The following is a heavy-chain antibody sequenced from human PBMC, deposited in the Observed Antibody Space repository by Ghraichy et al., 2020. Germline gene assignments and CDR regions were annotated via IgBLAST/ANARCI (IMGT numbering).Heavy chain of an antibody. V-gene: IGHV3-21*01. Sequence: GGSLRLSCAASGFTFSSYSMNWVRQAPGKGLEWVSSISSSSSYIYYADSVKGRFTISRDNAKNSLYLQMNSLRAEDTAVYYCASSADSSGWPEYFQHWGQGTLVTVSS. CDR3: ASSADSSGWPEYFQH. J-gene: IGHJ1*01. D-gene: IGHD6-19*01. CDR2: ISSSSSYI. CDR1: GFTFSSYS.